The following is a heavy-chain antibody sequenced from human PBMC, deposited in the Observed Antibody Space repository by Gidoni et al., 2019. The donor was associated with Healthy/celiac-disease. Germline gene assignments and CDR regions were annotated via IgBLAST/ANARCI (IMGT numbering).Heavy chain of an antibody. CDR2: IYYSGST. CDR3: ARRGGNSLDY. V-gene: IGHV4-59*08. D-gene: IGHD2-15*01. Sequence: QVQLQESGPGLVKPSETLSLTCTVSGGSISSYYWSWIRPPPGKGLEWIGYIYYSGSTNYNPSLKSRVTISVDTSKNQFSLKLSSVTAADTAVYYCARRGGNSLDYWGQGTLVTVSS. J-gene: IGHJ4*02. CDR1: GGSISSYY.